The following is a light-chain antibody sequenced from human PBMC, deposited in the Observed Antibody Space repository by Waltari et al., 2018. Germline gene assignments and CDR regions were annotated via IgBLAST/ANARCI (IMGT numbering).Light chain of an antibody. CDR2: DAS. CDR1: QSLDNY. Sequence: ENVLTQSQATLSWSPGERANLSCRANQSLDNYLAWYQQKPGLTPRLLIFDASNRATGVPVRFSGSGSGTDFTLTINSLEPEDFAVYYCQQRSNWPPGRTFGGGTKVEVK. V-gene: IGKV3-11*01. CDR3: QQRSNWPPGRT. J-gene: IGKJ4*01.